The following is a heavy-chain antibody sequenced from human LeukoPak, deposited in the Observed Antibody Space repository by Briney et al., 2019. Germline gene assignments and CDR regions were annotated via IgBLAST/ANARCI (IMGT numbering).Heavy chain of an antibody. J-gene: IGHJ5*02. Sequence: SETLSLTCTVSGGSISSYYWSWIRQPPGKGLESIGYIYYSGSTNYNPSLKSRVTISVDASKNQFSLKLSSVTAADTAVYYCARHRGFGDIVVVPAANFTRVGNWFDPWGQGTLVTVSS. D-gene: IGHD2-2*01. CDR3: ARHRGFGDIVVVPAANFTRVGNWFDP. V-gene: IGHV4-59*08. CDR2: IYYSGST. CDR1: GGSISSYY.